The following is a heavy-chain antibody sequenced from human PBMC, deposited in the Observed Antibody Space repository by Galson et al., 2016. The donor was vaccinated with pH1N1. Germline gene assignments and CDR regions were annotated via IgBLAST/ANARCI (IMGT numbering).Heavy chain of an antibody. CDR1: GFTFSDYA. D-gene: IGHD6-6*01. CDR2: MSYVGNNK. Sequence: SGFTFSDYAMHWVRQAPGKGLEWVAIMSYVGNNKYYADSVKGRFTISRDNSKNTLYLQMNSLKAEDTAGYYCAKLASYSTSSVASYFDSWGQGTLVTVSS. V-gene: IGHV3-30*18. CDR3: AKLASYSTSSVASYFDS. J-gene: IGHJ4*02.